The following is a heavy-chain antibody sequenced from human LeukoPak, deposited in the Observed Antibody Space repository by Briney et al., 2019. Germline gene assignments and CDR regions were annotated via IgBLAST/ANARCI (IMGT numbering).Heavy chain of an antibody. Sequence: GGSLRLSCAASGFTFNNYAMSWVRQAPGKGLEWVSAISGSGGSTNYADSVKGRFTISRDNSDNTLYLQMNSLRAEDTAVYYCAKGHYRGNYDYWGRGTLVTVSS. D-gene: IGHD3-10*01. CDR2: ISGSGGST. V-gene: IGHV3-23*01. J-gene: IGHJ4*02. CDR1: GFTFNNYA. CDR3: AKGHYRGNYDY.